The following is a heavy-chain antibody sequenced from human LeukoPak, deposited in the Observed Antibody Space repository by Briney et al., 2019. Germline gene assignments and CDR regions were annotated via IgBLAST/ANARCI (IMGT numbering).Heavy chain of an antibody. V-gene: IGHV1-46*01. J-gene: IGHJ4*02. D-gene: IGHD1-26*01. CDR1: GYTFTSYY. CDR2: INPSGGST. CDR3: VRSVGATTWIDY. Sequence: ASVKVSCKASGYTFTSYYMHWVRQAPGQGLEWMGIINPSGGSTSYAQKFQGRVTMTRDTSTSTVYMELSSLRSEDTAVYYCVRSVGATTWIDYWGQGTLVTVSS.